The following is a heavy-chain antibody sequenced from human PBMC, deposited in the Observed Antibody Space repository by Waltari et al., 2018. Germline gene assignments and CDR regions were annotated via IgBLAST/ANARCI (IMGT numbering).Heavy chain of an antibody. CDR3: ARYGSGTISAPTI. D-gene: IGHD3-10*01. V-gene: IGHV4-59*08. Sequence: QVQLQESGPRLVKPSETLSLTCTVSGGSISSYYWTWIRQPPGKGLEWIGYFYSSGHTNYNPSLNGRGTITAGTSNSQFSLKLSSVTAADTAVYYCARYGSGTISAPTIWGQGTMVTVSS. J-gene: IGHJ3*02. CDR2: FYSSGHT. CDR1: GGSISSYY.